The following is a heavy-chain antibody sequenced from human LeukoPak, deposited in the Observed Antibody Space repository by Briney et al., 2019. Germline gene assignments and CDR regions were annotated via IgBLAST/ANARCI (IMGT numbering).Heavy chain of an antibody. CDR1: GSTFSSQA. Sequence: QPGGSLRLSCAASGSTFSSQALSWVRQAPGKGLVWVSSFTGSDGNIHYADSVKGRFTLSRDSSKETMYLQMIGLRADDTATYYCAAGGGNTFNPWGQGTLVTVSS. V-gene: IGHV3-23*01. CDR2: FTGSDGNI. D-gene: IGHD1/OR15-1a*01. CDR3: AAGGGNTFNP. J-gene: IGHJ5*02.